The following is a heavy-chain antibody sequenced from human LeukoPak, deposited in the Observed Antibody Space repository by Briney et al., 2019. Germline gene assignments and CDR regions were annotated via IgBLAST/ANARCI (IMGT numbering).Heavy chain of an antibody. CDR2: IKQDGSEK. CDR3: ARADNSGYDYAPDY. D-gene: IGHD5-12*01. CDR1: GFTFSSYW. J-gene: IGHJ4*02. V-gene: IGHV3-7*01. Sequence: GGSLRLSCAASGFTFSSYWMSWVRQAPGKGLEWVANIKQDGSEKYYVGSVKGRFTISRDNAKNSLYLQMNSLRAEDTAVYYCARADNSGYDYAPDYWGQGTLVTVSS.